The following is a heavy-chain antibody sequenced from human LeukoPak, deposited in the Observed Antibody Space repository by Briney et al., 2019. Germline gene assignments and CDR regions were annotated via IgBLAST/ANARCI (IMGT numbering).Heavy chain of an antibody. V-gene: IGHV1-2*02. J-gene: IGHJ6*03. CDR3: ARGGGYDILTVSPNYYYYYYMDV. D-gene: IGHD3-9*01. CDR1: GYTFTGYY. Sequence: ASVKVSCKASGYTFTGYYMHWVRQAPGQGLEWMGWINPNSGGTNYAQKFQGRVTMTRDTSISTAYMELSRLRSDDTAVYYCARGGGYDILTVSPNYYYYYYMDVWGKGTTVTVSS. CDR2: INPNSGGT.